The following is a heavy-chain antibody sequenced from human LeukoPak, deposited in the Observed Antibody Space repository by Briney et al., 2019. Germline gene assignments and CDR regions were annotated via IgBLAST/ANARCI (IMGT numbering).Heavy chain of an antibody. CDR3: ASARFLEWSAFDY. Sequence: GGSLRLSCAASGFTVSSNYMSWVRQAPGKGLEWVSSISSSSSYIYYADSVKGRFTISRDNAKNSLYLQMNSLRAEDTAVYYCASARFLEWSAFDYWGQGTLVTVSS. J-gene: IGHJ4*02. CDR1: GFTVSSNY. V-gene: IGHV3-21*01. D-gene: IGHD3-3*01. CDR2: ISSSSSYI.